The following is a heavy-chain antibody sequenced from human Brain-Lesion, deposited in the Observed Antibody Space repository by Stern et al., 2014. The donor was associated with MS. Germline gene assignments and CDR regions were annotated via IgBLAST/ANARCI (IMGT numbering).Heavy chain of an antibody. CDR2: IFPRDSNT. J-gene: IGHJ4*02. V-gene: IGHV5-51*03. Sequence: EVQLVESGAEVKKPGESLKISCEASGYLFDDYWIGWVRQMSGRGLELVAIIFPRDSNTRYSPSVQGQVPSPAEKSITTAFLQWSSLKASDPAMYSCGRSPATPSGYDRFDYWGQGALVTVSS. CDR1: GYLFDDYW. CDR3: GRSPATPSGYDRFDY. D-gene: IGHD5-12*01.